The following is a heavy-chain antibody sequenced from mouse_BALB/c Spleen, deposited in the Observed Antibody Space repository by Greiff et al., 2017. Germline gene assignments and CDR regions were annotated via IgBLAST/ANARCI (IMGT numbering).Heavy chain of an antibody. V-gene: IGHV14-3*02. CDR2: IDPANGNT. Sequence: VQLQQSGAELVKPGASVKLSCTASGFNIKDTYMHWVKQRPEQGLEWIGRIDPANGNTKYDPKFQGKATITADTSSNTAYLQLSSLTSEDTAVYYCYGYDGDYWGQGTTLTVAA. CDR3: YGYDGDY. CDR1: GFNIKDTY. J-gene: IGHJ2*01. D-gene: IGHD2-2*01.